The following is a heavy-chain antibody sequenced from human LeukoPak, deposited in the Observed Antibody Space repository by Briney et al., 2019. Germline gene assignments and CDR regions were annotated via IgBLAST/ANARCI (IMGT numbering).Heavy chain of an antibody. V-gene: IGHV4-39*07. Sequence: PSETLSLTCTVSGGSISSSSHYWGWIRQPPGKGLEWIGSIYYSGSTYYNPSLKSRVTISVDTSKNQFSLKLSSVTAADTAVYYCARLTVTLNNWFDPWGQGTLVTVSS. J-gene: IGHJ5*02. CDR1: GGSISSSSHY. D-gene: IGHD4-17*01. CDR3: ARLTVTLNNWFDP. CDR2: IYYSGST.